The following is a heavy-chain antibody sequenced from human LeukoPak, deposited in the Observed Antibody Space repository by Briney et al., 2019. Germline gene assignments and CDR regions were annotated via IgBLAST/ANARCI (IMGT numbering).Heavy chain of an antibody. J-gene: IGHJ4*02. D-gene: IGHD1-26*01. Sequence: GGSLRLSCAVSGFIFSSYWMSWVRPAPGKGLEWVANINQDGSEKYYVDSLKGRFTYSRDIAKNTLYLQLNNLRAEDTAVYYCARDKIVGATYFDYWGQGTLVTVSS. V-gene: IGHV3-7*01. CDR2: INQDGSEK. CDR1: GFIFSSYW. CDR3: ARDKIVGATYFDY.